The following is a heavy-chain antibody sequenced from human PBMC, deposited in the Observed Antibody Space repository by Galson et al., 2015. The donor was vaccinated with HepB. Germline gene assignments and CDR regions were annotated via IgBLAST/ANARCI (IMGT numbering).Heavy chain of an antibody. V-gene: IGHV4-30-4*01. D-gene: IGHD6-13*01. CDR1: GGSISSANYY. J-gene: IGHJ3*02. CDR3: ARSIGIAAADDAFDI. CDR2: IHYSGST. Sequence: TLSLTCTVSGGSISSANYYWSWIRQPPGKGLEWIGYIHYSGSTYYNPSLKSRVTISVDTSKNQFSLKLSSVTAADTAVYYCARSIGIAAADDAFDIWGQGTMVTVSS.